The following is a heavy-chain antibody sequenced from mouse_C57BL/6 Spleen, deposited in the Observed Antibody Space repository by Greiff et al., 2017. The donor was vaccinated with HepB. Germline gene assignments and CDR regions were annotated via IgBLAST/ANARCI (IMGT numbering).Heavy chain of an antibody. J-gene: IGHJ3*01. CDR1: GFTFSDYG. Sequence: EVKLVESGGGLVKPGGSLKLSCAASGFTFSDYGMHWVRQAPEKGLEWVAYISSGSSTIYYADTVKGRFTISRDNAKNTLFLQMTSLRSEDTAMYYCARPEGAWFAYWGQGTLVTVSA. V-gene: IGHV5-17*01. CDR2: ISSGSSTI. CDR3: ARPEGAWFAY.